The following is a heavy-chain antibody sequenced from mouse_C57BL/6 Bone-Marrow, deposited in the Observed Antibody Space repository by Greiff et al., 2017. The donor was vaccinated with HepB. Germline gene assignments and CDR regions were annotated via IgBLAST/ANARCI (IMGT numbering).Heavy chain of an antibody. J-gene: IGHJ4*01. D-gene: IGHD2-2*01. V-gene: IGHV1-50*01. CDR2: IDPSDSYT. CDR3: ARQAGYYDAMDY. CDR1: GYTFTSYW. Sequence: QVQLQQPGAELVKPGASVKLSCKAPGYTFTSYWMQWVKQRPGQGLEWIGEIDPSDSYTNYNQKFKGKATLTVDTSSSTAYMQRSSLTSEDSAVYYCARQAGYYDAMDYWGQGTSVTVSS.